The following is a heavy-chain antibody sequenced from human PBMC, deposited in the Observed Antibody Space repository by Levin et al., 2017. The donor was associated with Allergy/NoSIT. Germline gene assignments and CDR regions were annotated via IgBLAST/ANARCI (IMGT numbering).Heavy chain of an antibody. D-gene: IGHD3-16*01. Sequence: GGSLRLSCAASGFTFSSYGMHWVRQAPGKGLEWVAVISYDGSNKYYADSVKGRFTISRDNSKNTLYLQMNSLRAEDTAVYYCAKSAALGTTGWFDPWGQGTLVTVSS. J-gene: IGHJ5*02. CDR1: GFTFSSYG. CDR3: AKSAALGTTGWFDP. V-gene: IGHV3-30*18. CDR2: ISYDGSNK.